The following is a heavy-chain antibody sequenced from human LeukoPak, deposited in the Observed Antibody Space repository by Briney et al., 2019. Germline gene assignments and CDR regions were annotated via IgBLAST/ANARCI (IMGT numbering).Heavy chain of an antibody. Sequence: SETLSLTCTVSGGSISSGGYYWSWIRQHPGKGLEWIGYIYYSGSTYYNPSLKSRVTISVGTSKNQFSLKLSSVTAADTAVYYCARDYSYGSAFDIWGQGTMVTVSS. V-gene: IGHV4-31*03. D-gene: IGHD5-18*01. CDR3: ARDYSYGSAFDI. J-gene: IGHJ3*02. CDR2: IYYSGST. CDR1: GGSISSGGYY.